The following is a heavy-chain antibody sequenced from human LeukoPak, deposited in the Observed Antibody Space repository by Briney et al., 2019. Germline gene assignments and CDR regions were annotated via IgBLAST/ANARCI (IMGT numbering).Heavy chain of an antibody. J-gene: IGHJ4*02. D-gene: IGHD3-22*01. V-gene: IGHV3-30*02. Sequence: GGSLRLSCAASGFTFSSYAMSWVRQAPGKGLEWVAFIRYDGSNKYYADSVKGRLTISRDNSKNTLYLQMNSLRAEDTAIYYCAKENWGYNWKYDSSGSGINYWGQGTLVTVSS. CDR3: AKENWGYNWKYDSSGSGINY. CDR2: IRYDGSNK. CDR1: GFTFSSYA.